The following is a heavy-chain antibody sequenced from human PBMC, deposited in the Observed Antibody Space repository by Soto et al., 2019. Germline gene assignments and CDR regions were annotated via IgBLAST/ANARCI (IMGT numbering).Heavy chain of an antibody. V-gene: IGHV1-69*13. CDR2: IIPIFGTA. J-gene: IGHJ6*02. Sequence: RASVKVSCKASGGTFSSYAISWVRQAPGQGLEWMGGIIPIFGTANYAQKFQGRVTITADESTSTAYMELSSLRSEDTAVYYCASSPLGIAARPEYYYYYGMDVWGQGTTVTVSS. D-gene: IGHD6-6*01. CDR1: GGTFSSYA. CDR3: ASSPLGIAARPEYYYYYGMDV.